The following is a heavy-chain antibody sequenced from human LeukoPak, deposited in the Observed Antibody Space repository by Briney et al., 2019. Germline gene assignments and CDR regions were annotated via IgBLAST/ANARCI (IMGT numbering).Heavy chain of an antibody. Sequence: GESLKISCAASGFTFSSYAMSWVRQAPGKGLEWVSAISGSDGSTYYADSVKGRFTISRDNSKNTLYLQMNSLRAEDTAVYYCAKEVAFYSSGPFDYWGQGTLVTVSS. D-gene: IGHD6-19*01. V-gene: IGHV3-23*01. CDR2: ISGSDGST. CDR1: GFTFSSYA. J-gene: IGHJ4*02. CDR3: AKEVAFYSSGPFDY.